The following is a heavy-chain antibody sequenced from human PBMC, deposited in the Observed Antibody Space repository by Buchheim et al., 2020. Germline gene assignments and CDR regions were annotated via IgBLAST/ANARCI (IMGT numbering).Heavy chain of an antibody. J-gene: IGHJ4*02. CDR2: ISGSGGST. Sequence: EVQLLESGGGLVQPGGSLRLSCAASGFTFSSYAMSWVRQAPGKGLEWVSAISGSGGSTYYADSGKGRFPISRDNSKNTLYLQMNSLRAEDTAVYYCAKAPPQSGSYYPNTYFDYWGQGTL. CDR3: AKAPPQSGSYYPNTYFDY. V-gene: IGHV3-23*01. CDR1: GFTFSSYA. D-gene: IGHD1-26*01.